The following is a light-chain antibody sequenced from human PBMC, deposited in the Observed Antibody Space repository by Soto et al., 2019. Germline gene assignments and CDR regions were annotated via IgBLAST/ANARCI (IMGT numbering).Light chain of an antibody. V-gene: IGKV3-15*01. CDR3: QQYNNWPLT. CDR1: QSVGSY. J-gene: IGKJ4*01. Sequence: EIVMTQSPSTLSVSPGERATLSCRASQSVGSYLAWYQQKPGQAPRLLIYDASTRATGFPARFSGSGSGTEFRLSISRLQSEDFAVYYCQQYNNWPLTFGGGTKVEIK. CDR2: DAS.